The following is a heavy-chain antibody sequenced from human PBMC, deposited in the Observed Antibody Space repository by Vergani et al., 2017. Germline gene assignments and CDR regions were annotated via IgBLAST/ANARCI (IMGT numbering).Heavy chain of an antibody. CDR3: AKAXPPTYSSGGPYCYYGMDV. CDR2: ISYDGSNK. D-gene: IGHD6-19*01. V-gene: IGHV3-30*18. CDR1: GFTFSSYG. Sequence: QVQLVESGGGVVQPGRSLRLSCAASGFTFSSYGMHWVRQAPGKGLEWVAVISYDGSNKYYADSVKGRFTISRDNSKNTLDLQMNSLRAEETAVYYCAKAXPPTYSSGGPYCYYGMDVWGQGTTVTVSS. J-gene: IGHJ6*02.